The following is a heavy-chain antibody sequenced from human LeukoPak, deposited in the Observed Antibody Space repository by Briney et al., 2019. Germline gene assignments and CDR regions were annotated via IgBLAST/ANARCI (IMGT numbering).Heavy chain of an antibody. D-gene: IGHD6-6*01. CDR1: GITFRNYG. J-gene: IGHJ4*02. V-gene: IGHV3-30*18. CDR3: AKNTISSSSLVDY. CDR2: ISYDGSNK. Sequence: PGGSLRLSCAASGITFRNYGMHWVRQAPGKGLEWVAVISYDGSNKYYADSVKGRFTISRDNSKNTLYLQMNSLRAEDTAVYYCAKNTISSSSLVDYWGQGTLVTVSS.